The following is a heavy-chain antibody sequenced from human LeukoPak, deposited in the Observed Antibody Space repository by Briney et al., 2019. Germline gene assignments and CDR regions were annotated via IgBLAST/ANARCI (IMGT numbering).Heavy chain of an antibody. D-gene: IGHD3-3*01. J-gene: IGHJ3*02. Sequence: GGSLRLSCAASGFKLSTYVMHWVRQAPGKGLEWVGDISYDGSNKYYADSVKGRFIISRDESKNRLDLQMNSLRAEDTAMYYCARDSTYDIWSGQTGAFDIWGQGTMVIVSS. CDR1: GFKLSTYV. V-gene: IGHV3-30-3*01. CDR2: ISYDGSNK. CDR3: ARDSTYDIWSGQTGAFDI.